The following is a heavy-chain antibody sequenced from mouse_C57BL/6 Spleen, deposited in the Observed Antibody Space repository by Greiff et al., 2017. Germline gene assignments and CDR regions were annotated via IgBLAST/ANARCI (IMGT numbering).Heavy chain of an antibody. Sequence: QVQLQQPGAELVRPGSSVKLSCKASGYTFTSYWMHWVKQRPIQGLEWIGNIDPSDSETHYNQKFKDKATLSVYKSSSTAYMQLSSLTSEVSAVYCCASGGIVRLKGWCAYWGQRTLVTVSA. CDR3: ASGGIVRLKGWCAY. J-gene: IGHJ3*01. CDR1: GYTFTSYW. CDR2: IDPSDSET. V-gene: IGHV1-52*01.